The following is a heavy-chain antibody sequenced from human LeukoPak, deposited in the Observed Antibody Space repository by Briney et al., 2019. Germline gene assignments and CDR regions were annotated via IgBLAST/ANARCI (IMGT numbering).Heavy chain of an antibody. D-gene: IGHD5-24*01. CDR1: GFTVSSNY. V-gene: IGHV3-53*01. CDR2: IYSGGST. CDR3: ARGRGGRWLQFDY. J-gene: IGHJ4*02. Sequence: GGSLRLSCAASGFTVSSNYMSWVRQAPGKGLEWVSVIYSGGSTYYADSVKGRFTISRDNSKNTLYLQMNSLRAEDTAVYYCARGRGGRWLQFDYWGQGTLVTVSS.